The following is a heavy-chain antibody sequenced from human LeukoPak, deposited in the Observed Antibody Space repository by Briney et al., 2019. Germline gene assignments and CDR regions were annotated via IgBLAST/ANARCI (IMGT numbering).Heavy chain of an antibody. Sequence: SETLSLTCTVSGGSISSGGYYWSWIRQPPGKGLEWIGYIYHSGSTYYNPSLKSRVTISVDTSKNQFSLKLSSVTAADTAVYYCARVSRIQLIYWYFDLWGRGTLVTVSS. CDR2: IYHSGST. D-gene: IGHD5-18*01. V-gene: IGHV4-30-2*01. CDR3: ARVSRIQLIYWYFDL. J-gene: IGHJ2*01. CDR1: GGSISSGGYY.